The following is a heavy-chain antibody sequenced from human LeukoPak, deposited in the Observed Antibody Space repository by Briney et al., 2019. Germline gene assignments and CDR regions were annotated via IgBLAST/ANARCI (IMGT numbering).Heavy chain of an antibody. Sequence: SVTVSCKTSGYTLSSYGISWVRQAAGKGLEWMGWISAYNGDTNSAPKLQGRVTMTKDTSTSTAYMELRSLRSDDTAVYYCARDLRSSSVYYFDYWGQGTLITVSS. CDR2: ISAYNGDT. V-gene: IGHV1-18*01. J-gene: IGHJ4*02. CDR3: ARDLRSSSVYYFDY. CDR1: GYTLSSYG. D-gene: IGHD6-6*01.